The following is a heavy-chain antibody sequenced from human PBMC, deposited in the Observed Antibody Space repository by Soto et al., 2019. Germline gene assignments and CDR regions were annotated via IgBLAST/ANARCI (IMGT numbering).Heavy chain of an antibody. J-gene: IGHJ4*02. V-gene: IGHV4-31*03. Sequence: QVQPQESGPGLVRPTQSLSLTCTVSGGSISSGDCYWSWIRKHPGRGLKWIGYDYYSGITFYNPSLKSRLTISVDTSKTQFYLRLGSVTAADTAVYYCAREMFSRTWFPGDWGQGTLVTVSS. CDR3: AREMFSRTWFPGD. CDR2: DYYSGIT. D-gene: IGHD6-13*01. CDR1: GGSISSGDCY.